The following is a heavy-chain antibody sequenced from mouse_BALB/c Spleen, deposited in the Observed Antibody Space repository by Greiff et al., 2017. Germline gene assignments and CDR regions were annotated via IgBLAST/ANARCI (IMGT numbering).Heavy chain of an antibody. CDR2: IYPGSGST. J-gene: IGHJ2*01. CDR3: TRFLGRYFDY. Sequence: LKQPGSELVRPGASVKLSCKASGYTFTSYWMHWVKQRHGQGLEWIGNIYPGSGSTNYDEKFKSKGTLTVDTSSSTAYMHLSSLTSEDSAVYYCTRFLGRYFDYWGQGTTLTVSS. V-gene: IGHV1S22*01. D-gene: IGHD4-1*01. CDR1: GYTFTSYW.